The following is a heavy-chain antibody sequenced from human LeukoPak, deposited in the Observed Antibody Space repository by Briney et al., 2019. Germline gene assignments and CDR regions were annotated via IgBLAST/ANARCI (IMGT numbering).Heavy chain of an antibody. D-gene: IGHD3-22*01. CDR2: INHSGST. J-gene: IGHJ4*02. V-gene: IGHV4-34*01. CDR1: GGSFSGYY. Sequence: SETLSLTCAVYGGSFSGYYWSWLRQPPGKGLEWIGEINHSGSTNYNPSLKSRVTISVDTSKNQSSLTLSSVTAADTAVYYCATPDPYYDSSGYGLWGQGTLVTVAS. CDR3: ATPDPYYDSSGYGL.